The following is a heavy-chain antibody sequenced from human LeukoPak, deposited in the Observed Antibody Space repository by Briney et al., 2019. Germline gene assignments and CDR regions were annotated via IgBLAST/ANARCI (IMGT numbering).Heavy chain of an antibody. CDR3: ARDRRLHFDY. J-gene: IGHJ4*02. Sequence: ASVTVSCTASGYTFTSYGISWVRQAPGQGLEWMGWISAYNGNTNYAQKLQGRVTMTTDTSTSTAYVELRSLRSDDTAVYYCARDRRLHFDYWGQGTLVTVSS. CDR2: ISAYNGNT. CDR1: GYTFTSYG. V-gene: IGHV1-18*01.